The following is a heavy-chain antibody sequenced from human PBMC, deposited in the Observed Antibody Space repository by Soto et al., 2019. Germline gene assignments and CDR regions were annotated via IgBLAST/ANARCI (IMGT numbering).Heavy chain of an antibody. V-gene: IGHV3-30-3*01. J-gene: IGHJ2*01. CDR2: SANDASSE. CDR1: VSTSSAYS. D-gene: IGHD2-2*01. Sequence: QVQLVESGGGVVQGGGSLGPSCAASVSTSSAYSGHWLRRAPGTGLERVAISANDASSEHYADSVKGRFTISRDNSENTLYLQMNSLRAEDRALYYCARDGSANWYFDWYFDLWGRGTVVTVSS. CDR3: ARDGSANWYFDWYFDL.